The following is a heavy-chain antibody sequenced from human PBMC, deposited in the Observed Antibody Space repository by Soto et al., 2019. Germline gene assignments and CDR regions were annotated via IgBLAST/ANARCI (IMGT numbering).Heavy chain of an antibody. V-gene: IGHV4-30-4*01. CDR2: IYYSGST. D-gene: IGHD1-1*01. Sequence: PSETLSLTCTVSGGSISSGDYYWSWIRQPPGKGLEWIGYIYYSGSTYYNPSLKSRVTISVDTSKNQFSLKLSSVTAADTAVYYCARRPHPNWNSWFDPWGQGTLVTVSS. CDR3: ARRPHPNWNSWFDP. J-gene: IGHJ5*02. CDR1: GGSISSGDYY.